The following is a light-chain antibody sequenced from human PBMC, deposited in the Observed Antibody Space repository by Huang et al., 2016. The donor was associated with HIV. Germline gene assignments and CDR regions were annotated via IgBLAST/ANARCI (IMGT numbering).Light chain of an antibody. CDR2: DTS. V-gene: IGKV3-11*01. J-gene: IGKJ5*01. CDR1: QPLSDS. CDR3: QQRSNLIT. Sequence: EIVLTQSPVTLSLSPGERATLSCRASQPLSDSLAWYQHKPGQAPRLLIYDTSNRASDIPARFSGDGSGTDLILTISSLEPEDFAVYYCQQRSNLITFGQGTRLEIK.